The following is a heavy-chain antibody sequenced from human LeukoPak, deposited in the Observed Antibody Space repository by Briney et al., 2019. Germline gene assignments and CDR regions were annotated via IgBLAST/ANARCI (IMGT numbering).Heavy chain of an antibody. D-gene: IGHD2-2*02. CDR2: IRYDGSNK. J-gene: IGHJ4*02. Sequence: GGSLRLSCAASGFTFSSYGMHWVRQAPCKGLEWVAFIRYDGSNKYYADSVKGRFTISRDNSKNTLYLQMNSLRAEDTAVYYCARVECSSTSCYTGFDYWGQGTLVTVSS. V-gene: IGHV3-30*02. CDR3: ARVECSSTSCYTGFDY. CDR1: GFTFSSYG.